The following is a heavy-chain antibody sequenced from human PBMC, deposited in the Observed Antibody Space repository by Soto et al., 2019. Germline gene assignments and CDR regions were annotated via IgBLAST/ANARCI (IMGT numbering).Heavy chain of an antibody. Sequence: GGSLRLSCADSGFIFTNYAMNWVRQAPGKGLEWVSVIGGRGNSAYYADSVQGRFTISRDNSKNTLSLQMTSLTADDTAIYYCVREGRGSFDFWGRGTMVT. CDR1: GFIFTNYA. V-gene: IGHV3-23*01. CDR3: VREGRGSFDF. J-gene: IGHJ3*01. CDR2: IGGRGNSA. D-gene: IGHD5-12*01.